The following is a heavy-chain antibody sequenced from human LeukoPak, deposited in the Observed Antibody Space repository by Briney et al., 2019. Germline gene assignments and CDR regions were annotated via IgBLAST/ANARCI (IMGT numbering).Heavy chain of an antibody. J-gene: IGHJ4*02. CDR2: INHSGST. D-gene: IGHD6-19*01. CDR1: GGSFSGYY. Sequence: PSETLSLTCAVYGGSFSGYYWSWIRQPPGKGLEWIGEINHSGSTNYNPSLKSRVTISVDTSRNQFSLKLSSVTAADTAVYYCAGAAVAGRDYWGQGTLVTVSP. CDR3: AGAAVAGRDY. V-gene: IGHV4-34*01.